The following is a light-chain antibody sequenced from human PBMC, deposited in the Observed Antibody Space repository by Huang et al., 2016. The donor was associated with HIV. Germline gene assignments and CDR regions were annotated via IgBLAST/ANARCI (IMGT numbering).Light chain of an antibody. CDR3: QQYGSSPPT. CDR2: GAS. CDR1: QSISSSY. V-gene: IGKV3-20*01. Sequence: EIVLTQSPGTLSLSPGERATLSCRASQSISSSYLAWYHQQPGQAPRLVIYGASSRVSGIPDRFSGSGSGTDCTLTISRLEPEDFAVYYCQQYGSSPPTFGQGTKVEIK. J-gene: IGKJ1*01.